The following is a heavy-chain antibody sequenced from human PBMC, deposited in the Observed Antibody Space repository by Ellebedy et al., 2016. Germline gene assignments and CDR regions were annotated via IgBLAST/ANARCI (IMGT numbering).Heavy chain of an antibody. Sequence: GGSLRLXXATSGFTISDYYMSWIRQAPGKGLEWISYISSSGRTINYADSVKGRFTTSTDNSKNTLFLQINSLRPEDTAVYYCARAEGYKYALDSWGLGTLVTVSS. CDR1: GFTISDYY. V-gene: IGHV3-11*01. CDR2: ISSSGRTI. D-gene: IGHD5-18*01. J-gene: IGHJ4*02. CDR3: ARAEGYKYALDS.